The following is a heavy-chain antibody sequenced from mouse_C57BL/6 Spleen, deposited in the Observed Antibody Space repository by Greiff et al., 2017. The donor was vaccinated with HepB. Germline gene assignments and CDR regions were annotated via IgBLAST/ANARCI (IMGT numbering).Heavy chain of an antibody. Sequence: QVQLKQPGAELVKPGASVKMSCKASGYTFTSYWITWVKQRPGQGLEWIGDIYPGSGSTNYNEKFKSKATLTVDTSSSTAYMQLSSLTSEDSAVYYCARRITVDAMDYWGQGTSVTVSS. V-gene: IGHV1-55*01. CDR3: ARRITVDAMDY. J-gene: IGHJ4*01. CDR1: GYTFTSYW. CDR2: IYPGSGST. D-gene: IGHD1-1*01.